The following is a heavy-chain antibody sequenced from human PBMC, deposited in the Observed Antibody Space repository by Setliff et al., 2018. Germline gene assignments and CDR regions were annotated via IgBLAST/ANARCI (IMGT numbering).Heavy chain of an antibody. V-gene: IGHV1-2*02. D-gene: IGHD2-21*01. CDR2: IRPNGGGT. CDR3: ARGGGSYRAGNSRPTYWFDP. Sequence: ASVKVSCKTSGYPFIEHYVNWVRQAPGQGLEWMGWIRPNGGGTHYAQKFQGRVTMTRDTVNSTVYMDLSSLTSDDMAIYYCARGGGSYRAGNSRPTYWFDPWGQGTLVTVSS. CDR1: GYPFIEHY. J-gene: IGHJ5*02.